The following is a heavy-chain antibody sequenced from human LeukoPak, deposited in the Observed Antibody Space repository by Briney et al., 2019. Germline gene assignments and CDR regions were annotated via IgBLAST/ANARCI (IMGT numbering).Heavy chain of an antibody. V-gene: IGHV4-39*01. J-gene: IGHJ4*02. Sequence: SETLSLTCTVLGVSVNTNKYYWGWIRQPPGKGLEWIGSIYYSGSTYYNPSLKSRVTISVDTSKNQFSLKLSSVTAADTAVYYCARYSSPIDYWGQGTLVTVSS. CDR1: GVSVNTNKYY. D-gene: IGHD6-13*01. CDR2: IYYSGST. CDR3: ARYSSPIDY.